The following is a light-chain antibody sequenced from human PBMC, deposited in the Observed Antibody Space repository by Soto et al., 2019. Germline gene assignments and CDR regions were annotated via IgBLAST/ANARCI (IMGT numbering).Light chain of an antibody. CDR2: EVS. Sequence: QSVLTQPASVSGSPGQSITISCPGTSSDVGNYNLVTWYQQHPGKAPQLMIYEVSKRPSGVSDRFSGSKSGNTASLTISGLQADDEADYYCCSYAGSGTYVFGTGTKVTVL. CDR3: CSYAGSGTYV. J-gene: IGLJ1*01. V-gene: IGLV2-23*02. CDR1: SSDVGNYNL.